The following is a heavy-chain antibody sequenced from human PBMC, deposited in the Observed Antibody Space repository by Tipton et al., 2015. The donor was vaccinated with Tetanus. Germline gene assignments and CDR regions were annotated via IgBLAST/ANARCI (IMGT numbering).Heavy chain of an antibody. CDR3: ARGGRYDYGVQGWFDP. V-gene: IGHV4-59*01. CDR1: GGSISSYY. CDR2: IYYSGST. J-gene: IGHJ5*02. Sequence: TLSLTCTVSGGSISSYYWSWIRQPPGKGLEWIGYIYYSGSTNYNPSRKSRVTISVDTSKNQFSLKLSSVTAADTAVYYCARGGRYDYGVQGWFDPWGQGTLVTVSS. D-gene: IGHD4-17*01.